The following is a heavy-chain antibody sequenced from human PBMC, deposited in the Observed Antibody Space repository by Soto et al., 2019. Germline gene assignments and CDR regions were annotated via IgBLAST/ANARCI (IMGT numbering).Heavy chain of an antibody. CDR2: IDNSGTT. D-gene: IGHD3-16*01. CDR1: GGSITSHY. V-gene: IGHV4-4*07. J-gene: IGHJ6*02. CDR3: GGGDSAYVYYHGMDL. Sequence: PSETLSLTCTVSGGSITSHYVSWIRQSAGKGLEWIGCIDNSGTTNYNPSLKSRVTISVDASKNHFSLNLSSATAADTAAYYCGGGDSAYVYYHGMDLWGQGTPVTVSS.